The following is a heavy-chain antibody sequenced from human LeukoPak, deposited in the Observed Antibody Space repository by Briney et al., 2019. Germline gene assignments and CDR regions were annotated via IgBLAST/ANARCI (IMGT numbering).Heavy chain of an antibody. D-gene: IGHD6-19*01. CDR1: GGSISSYY. Sequence: SETLSFTCTVSGGSISSYYWSWIRQPPGKGLEWIGYIYYSGSTTYNPSLKSRVTISLDTSKNQFSLKLSFVTAADTAVYYCAREGGGGVAGTNSQHWAQAPRGAVS. CDR3: AREGGGGVAGTNSQH. V-gene: IGHV4-59*12. J-gene: IGHJ1*01. CDR2: IYYSGST.